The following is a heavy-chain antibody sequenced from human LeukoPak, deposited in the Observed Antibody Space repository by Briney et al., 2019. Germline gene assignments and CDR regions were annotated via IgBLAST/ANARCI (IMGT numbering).Heavy chain of an antibody. V-gene: IGHV4-59*08. CDR3: ARNPATIHTLMDV. CDR1: GGSISSYY. Sequence: SETLSLTCTVSGGSISSYYWSWIRQPPGKGLEWIGYIYYSGSTNYNPSLKSRVTISVDTSKNQFSLKLSSVTAADTAAYYCARNPATIHTLMDVWGQGTTVTVSS. D-gene: IGHD3-3*01. J-gene: IGHJ6*02. CDR2: IYYSGST.